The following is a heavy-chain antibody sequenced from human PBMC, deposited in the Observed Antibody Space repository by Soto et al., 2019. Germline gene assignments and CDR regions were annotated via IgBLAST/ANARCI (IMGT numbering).Heavy chain of an antibody. CDR1: GLTFSHAW. V-gene: IGHV3-15*01. CDR3: TTDSGYCSSTGCRYSYMDV. D-gene: IGHD2-2*01. CDR2: IKTKADGGTT. J-gene: IGHJ6*03. Sequence: EVQLVESGGGLVNPGGSLRLSCVVSGLTFSHAWMSWVRQAPGKGLEWVGRIKTKADGGTTDYAAIVKGRFTISRDESKSTLFLQMNSLNTEDSAIYYCTTDSGYCSSTGCRYSYMDVWGKGTTVTVSS.